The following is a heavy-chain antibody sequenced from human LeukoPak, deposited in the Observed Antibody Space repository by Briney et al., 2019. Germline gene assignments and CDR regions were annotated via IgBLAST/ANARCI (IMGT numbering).Heavy chain of an antibody. CDR1: GFIFSDYY. CDR3: ATDSYVSGSYYRLFY. J-gene: IGHJ4*02. D-gene: IGHD3-10*01. CDR2: IKGTGLTT. Sequence: GGSLRLSCAASGFIFSDYYMSWIRQAPGKGLEWVSTIKGTGLTTYYADSVKGRFTISRDNAKNSLFLQMSSLRADDTAIYYCATDSYVSGSYYRLFYWGQGTLVTVSS. V-gene: IGHV3-11*04.